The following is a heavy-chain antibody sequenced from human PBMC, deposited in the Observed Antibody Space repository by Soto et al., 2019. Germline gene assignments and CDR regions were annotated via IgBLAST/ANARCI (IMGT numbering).Heavy chain of an antibody. CDR3: ARENYYGSGSYEGGFDY. D-gene: IGHD3-10*01. J-gene: IGHJ4*02. CDR1: GGTFSSYT. CDR2: IIPILGIA. V-gene: IGHV1-69*02. Sequence: QVQLVQSGAEVKKPGSSVKVSCKASGGTFSSYTISWVRQAPGQGLEWMGRIIPILGIANYAQKFQGRVTITADKSTSTADMELSSLRSEDTAVYYCARENYYGSGSYEGGFDYWGQGTLVTVSS.